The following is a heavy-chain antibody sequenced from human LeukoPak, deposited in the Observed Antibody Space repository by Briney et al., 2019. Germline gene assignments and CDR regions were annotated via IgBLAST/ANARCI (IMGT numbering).Heavy chain of an antibody. V-gene: IGHV3-11*01. J-gene: IGHJ4*02. CDR1: GFTFSDYY. CDR3: ARESPTPNYYDSSGYAGY. D-gene: IGHD3-22*01. CDR2: ISSSGSTI. Sequence: PGGSLRLSCAASGFTFSDYYMSWIRQAPGKGLEWVSYISSSGSTIYYADSVKGRLTISRDNAKNSLYLQMNSLRAEDTAVYYCARESPTPNYYDSSGYAGYWGQGTLVTVSS.